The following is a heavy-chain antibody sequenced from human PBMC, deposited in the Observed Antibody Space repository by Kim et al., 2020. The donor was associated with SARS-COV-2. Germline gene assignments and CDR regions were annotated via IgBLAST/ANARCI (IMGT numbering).Heavy chain of an antibody. CDR3: ARGMTTVTRSGAFDI. Sequence: GESLKISCKGSGYSFTSYWIGWVRQMPGKGLEWMGIIYPGDSDTRYSPSFQGQVTISADKSISTAYLQWSSLKASDTAMYYCARGMTTVTRSGAFDIWGQGTMVTVSS. CDR1: GYSFTSYW. V-gene: IGHV5-51*01. CDR2: IYPGDSDT. D-gene: IGHD4-17*01. J-gene: IGHJ3*02.